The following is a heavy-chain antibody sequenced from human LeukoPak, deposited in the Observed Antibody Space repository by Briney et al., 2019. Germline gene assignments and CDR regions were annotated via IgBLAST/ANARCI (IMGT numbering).Heavy chain of an antibody. D-gene: IGHD4-17*01. Sequence: ASVIGSCKASGGTFSSYAISWVRQAPGQGLEWMGRIIPIFGTTNFAQKFEGRVTITTDESTRTASMALRSLRSEDTAVYYCASLATVTRGAYYFDYWGQGTLVTVSS. J-gene: IGHJ4*02. CDR3: ASLATVTRGAYYFDY. CDR2: IIPIFGTT. V-gene: IGHV1-69*05. CDR1: GGTFSSYA.